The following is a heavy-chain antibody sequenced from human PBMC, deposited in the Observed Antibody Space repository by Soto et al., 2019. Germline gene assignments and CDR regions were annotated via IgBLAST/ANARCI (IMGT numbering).Heavy chain of an antibody. J-gene: IGHJ4*02. CDR3: ARSTNDYGVRY. CDR1: GYTFTSYD. D-gene: IGHD4-17*01. CDR2: MKHNSGNT. Sequence: QGQLVQTGAEAKKPGASVKVSCKASGYTFTSYDSNWGRQATGQGVEWMGWMKHNSGNTGYGQKFQGRVTMPRNTSISTSYMELSSRRSEETAVYYGARSTNDYGVRYWGQGTLVTVSS. V-gene: IGHV1-8*01.